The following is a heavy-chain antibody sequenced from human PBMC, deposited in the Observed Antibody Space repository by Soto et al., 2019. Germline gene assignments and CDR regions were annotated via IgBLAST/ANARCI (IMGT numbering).Heavy chain of an antibody. V-gene: IGHV1-46*01. J-gene: IGHJ4*02. CDR3: AIGGISSGWYAY. D-gene: IGHD6-19*01. Sequence: ASVKVSCKASGYTFTSYYMHWVRQAPGQGLEWMGIINPSGGSTSYAQKFQGRVTMTRDTSASTAYMELSSLRSEDTAVYYCAIGGISSGWYAYWGQGTLVTVSS. CDR1: GYTFTSYY. CDR2: INPSGGST.